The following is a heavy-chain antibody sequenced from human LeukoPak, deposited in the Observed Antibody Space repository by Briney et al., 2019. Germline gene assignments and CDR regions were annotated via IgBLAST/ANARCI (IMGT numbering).Heavy chain of an antibody. Sequence: GGSLRLSCAASGFTFSSYWMHWVRQAAGEGLVWVSRISSDGSRISYADSVKGRFTISRDDAKKTLDLQMNSLRAEDTAVYFCARDNGRNGFDIWGQGTMVTVSS. CDR2: ISSDGSRI. J-gene: IGHJ3*02. CDR1: GFTFSSYW. CDR3: ARDNGRNGFDI. V-gene: IGHV3-74*01.